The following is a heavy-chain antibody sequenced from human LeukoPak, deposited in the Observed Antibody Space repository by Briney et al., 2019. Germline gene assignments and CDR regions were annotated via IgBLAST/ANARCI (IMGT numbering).Heavy chain of an antibody. CDR1: GGSIRSYY. CDR2: IYYSGST. D-gene: IGHD6-13*01. V-gene: IGHV4-59*01. J-gene: IGHJ5*02. Sequence: SETLSLTCTVSGGSIRSYYWSWIRQPPGKGLEWIGYIYYSGSTNYNPSLKSRVTMSVDTSKNQFSLKLSSVTAADTAVYYCARRGSSSWNWFDPWGQGTLVTVSS. CDR3: ARRGSSSWNWFDP.